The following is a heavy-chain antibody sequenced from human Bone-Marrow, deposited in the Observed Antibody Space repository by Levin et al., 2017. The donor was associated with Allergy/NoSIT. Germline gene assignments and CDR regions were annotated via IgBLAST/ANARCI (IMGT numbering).Heavy chain of an antibody. D-gene: IGHD2/OR15-2a*01. J-gene: IGHJ4*02. CDR2: TYYRSKWSN. CDR3: ARGRVSSFDY. CDR1: GDSVSTNGVA. V-gene: IGHV6-1*01. Sequence: SETLSLTCAISGDSVSTNGVAWNWIRQSPSRGLEWLGRTYYRSKWSNDYAVSVKSRITINPDTSKNQFSLQLTSVTPDDTAVYYCARGRVSSFDYWGQGTLVTVSS.